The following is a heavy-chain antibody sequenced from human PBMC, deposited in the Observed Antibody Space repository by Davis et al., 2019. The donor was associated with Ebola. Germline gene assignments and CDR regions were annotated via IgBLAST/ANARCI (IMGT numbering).Heavy chain of an antibody. CDR3: AKDGLLWFGEPFGY. D-gene: IGHD3-10*01. CDR2: ICGSGGST. CDR1: VITFSSYA. Sequence: GESLKISCTDSVITFSSYAMTWVRQAPGQGLEWVAAICGSGGSTYYADSVKGRFTISRDNSKKTLYLQLSNLIAEDTALYYCAKDGLLWFGEPFGYWGQGTLVTVSA. V-gene: IGHV3-23*01. J-gene: IGHJ4*02.